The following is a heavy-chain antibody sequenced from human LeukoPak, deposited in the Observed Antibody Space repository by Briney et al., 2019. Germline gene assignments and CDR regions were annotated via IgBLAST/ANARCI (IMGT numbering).Heavy chain of an antibody. D-gene: IGHD6-13*01. J-gene: IGHJ4*02. Sequence: SETLSLTCTVSGYSISSGYYWGWIRQPPGKGLEWIGYIYYSGSTYYNPSLKSRVTMSVDKSKNQFSLNLSSVTAADTAVYYCASAEPRGIIWYPYWGQGTLVTVSS. CDR2: IYYSGST. CDR3: ASAEPRGIIWYPY. CDR1: GYSISSGYY. V-gene: IGHV4-38-2*02.